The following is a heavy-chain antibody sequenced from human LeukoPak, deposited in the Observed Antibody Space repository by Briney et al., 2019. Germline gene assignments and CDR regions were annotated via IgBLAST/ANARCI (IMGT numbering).Heavy chain of an antibody. CDR1: GYSFTTYW. J-gene: IGHJ6*03. V-gene: IGHV5-51*01. D-gene: IGHD4/OR15-4a*01. CDR3: ARGFYGGYYYYYYMDV. CDR2: IYPGDSDT. Sequence: GESLKVSCKGSGYSFTTYWIGWVRQMPGKGLEWMGIIYPGDSDTRYSPSFQGQVTISADRSISTAYLQWSSLKASDTAMYYCARGFYGGYYYYYYMDVWGKGTTVTVSS.